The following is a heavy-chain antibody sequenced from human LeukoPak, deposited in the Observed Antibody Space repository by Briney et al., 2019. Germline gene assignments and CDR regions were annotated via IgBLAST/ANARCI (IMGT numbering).Heavy chain of an antibody. CDR1: GFTFSSYG. Sequence: PGGSLRLSCAASGFTFSSYGMHWVRQAPGKGLEWVAFIRYDGSNKYYADSVKGRFTSSRDNSKNTLYLQMSSLRAEDTAVYYCAKGGGFDWLNCYYMDVWGKGTTVIISS. V-gene: IGHV3-30*02. CDR3: AKGGGFDWLNCYYMDV. D-gene: IGHD3-9*01. J-gene: IGHJ6*03. CDR2: IRYDGSNK.